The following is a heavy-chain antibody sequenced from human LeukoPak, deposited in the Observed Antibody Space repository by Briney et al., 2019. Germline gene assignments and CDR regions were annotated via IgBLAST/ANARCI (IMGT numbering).Heavy chain of an antibody. J-gene: IGHJ4*02. CDR2: MDPSGTQK. CDR3: AKDRRDFGVAHFDY. D-gene: IGHD3-3*01. Sequence: GGSLRLSCAASGFTFHGSWMNWVRQVPGKGLEWVANMDPSGTQKRYVDSVRGRFTISRDNSKNTLYLQMNSLRAEDTAVYYCAKDRRDFGVAHFDYWGQGTLVTVSS. CDR1: GFTFHGSW. V-gene: IGHV3-7*03.